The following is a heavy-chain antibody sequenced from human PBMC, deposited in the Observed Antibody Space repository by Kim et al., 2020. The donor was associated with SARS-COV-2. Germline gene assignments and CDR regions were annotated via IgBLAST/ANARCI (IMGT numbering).Heavy chain of an antibody. V-gene: IGHV1-2*02. J-gene: IGHJ4*02. CDR3: ARVAPSYYDSSGYRFDY. CDR2: INPNSGGT. CDR1: GYTFTGYY. Sequence: ASVKVSCKASGYTFTGYYMHWVRQAPGQGLEWMGWINPNSGGTNYAQKFQGRVTMTRDTSISTAYMELSRLRSDDTAVYYCARVAPSYYDSSGYRFDYWGQGTLVTVSS. D-gene: IGHD3-22*01.